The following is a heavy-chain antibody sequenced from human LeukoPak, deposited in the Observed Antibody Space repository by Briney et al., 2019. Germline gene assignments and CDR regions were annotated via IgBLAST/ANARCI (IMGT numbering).Heavy chain of an antibody. V-gene: IGHV4-59*12. J-gene: IGHJ4*02. CDR3: ARDNEVGGDLRGYYFDY. D-gene: IGHD3-10*01. Sequence: SETLSLTCTVSGGSIRSFYWSWIRQPPGKGLEWIGYIYYSGITNYNPSLKSRVTISVDTSKNQFSLKLSSVTAADTAVYYCARDNEVGGDLRGYYFDYWGQGTLVTVSS. CDR2: IYYSGIT. CDR1: GGSIRSFY.